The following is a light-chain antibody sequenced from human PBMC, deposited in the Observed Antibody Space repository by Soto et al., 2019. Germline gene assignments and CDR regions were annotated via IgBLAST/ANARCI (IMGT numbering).Light chain of an antibody. CDR2: YDD. CDR3: ATWDDSLNGVV. J-gene: IGLJ2*01. Sequence: QSVLTQPPSVSEAPKQRVTISCSGSSSNIGNNAVNWYRQLPGMAPKLLIYYDDLLPSGVSDRFSGSKSGTSASLAISGLQSEDEADSYCATWDDSLNGVVFGGGTKLTVL. CDR1: SSNIGNNA. V-gene: IGLV1-36*01.